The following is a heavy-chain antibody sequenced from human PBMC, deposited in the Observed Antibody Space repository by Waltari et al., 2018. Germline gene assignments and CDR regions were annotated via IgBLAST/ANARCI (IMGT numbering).Heavy chain of an antibody. J-gene: IGHJ4*02. Sequence: QLQLQESGPGLVKPSETLSLTCTVSGGSISSSSYYWGWIRQPPGKGLEWIGSIYYSGSTYYNPSLKSRVTISVDTSNNQFSLKLSSVTAADTAVYYCATPGSPMTTVFDLAYWGQGTLVTVSS. D-gene: IGHD4-17*01. V-gene: IGHV4-39*07. CDR3: ATPGSPMTTVFDLAY. CDR2: IYYSGST. CDR1: GGSISSSSYY.